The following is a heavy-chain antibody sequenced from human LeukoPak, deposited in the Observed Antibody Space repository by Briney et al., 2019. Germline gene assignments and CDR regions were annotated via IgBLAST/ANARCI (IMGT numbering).Heavy chain of an antibody. V-gene: IGHV3-23*01. Sequence: GGSLRLSCAASGITFSSHTMSWVRQAPGKGLEWVSGISGSGVNTYYANSVKGRFTISRDKFMNTLYLQMNSLRAEDTAVYYCARGRGLPVRPPNEGFLDYWGRGTLVTVSS. CDR3: ARGRGLPVRPPNEGFLDY. J-gene: IGHJ4*02. D-gene: IGHD6-6*01. CDR1: GITFSSHT. CDR2: ISGSGVNT.